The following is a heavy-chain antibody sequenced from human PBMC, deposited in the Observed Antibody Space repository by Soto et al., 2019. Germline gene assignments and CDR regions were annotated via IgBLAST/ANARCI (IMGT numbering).Heavy chain of an antibody. Sequence: PGGSLRLSCAASGFTFSDYYMSWARQAPGKGLEWISYISSSDNTIYYADSVKGRFAISRDNAKNSLYLQMNSLRAEDTAVYYCARDVYDILTRRLSDYWGQGTLVTVSS. D-gene: IGHD3-9*01. CDR3: ARDVYDILTRRLSDY. J-gene: IGHJ4*02. CDR1: GFTFSDYY. V-gene: IGHV3-11*01. CDR2: ISSSDNTI.